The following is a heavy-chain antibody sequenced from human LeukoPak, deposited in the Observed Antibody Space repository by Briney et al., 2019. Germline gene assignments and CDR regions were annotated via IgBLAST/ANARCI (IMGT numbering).Heavy chain of an antibody. V-gene: IGHV3-48*03. Sequence: GVSLRLSCAASGFDFGAYEMNWVRQAPGKGLEWVAYFAGSDTTTYYADSVKGRFTISRDNARNSLYLQMNSLRAEDTALYYCTTLGYHLDSWGQGTLVTVSS. CDR2: FAGSDTTT. D-gene: IGHD3-22*01. CDR1: GFDFGAYE. J-gene: IGHJ4*02. CDR3: TTLGYHLDS.